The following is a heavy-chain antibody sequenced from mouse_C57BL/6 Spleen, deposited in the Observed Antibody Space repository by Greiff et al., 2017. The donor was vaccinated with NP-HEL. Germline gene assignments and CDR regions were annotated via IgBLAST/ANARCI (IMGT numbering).Heavy chain of an antibody. CDR3: ASYYGSSYRYAMDY. D-gene: IGHD1-1*01. V-gene: IGHV5-17*01. J-gene: IGHJ4*01. CDR2: ISSGSSTI. Sequence: EVQLVESGGGLVKPGGSLKLSCAASGFTFSDYGMHWVRQAPEKGLEWVAYISSGSSTISYADTVKGRFTISRDNAKNTLFLQMTSLRSEDTAMYYCASYYGSSYRYAMDYWGQGTSVTVSS. CDR1: GFTFSDYG.